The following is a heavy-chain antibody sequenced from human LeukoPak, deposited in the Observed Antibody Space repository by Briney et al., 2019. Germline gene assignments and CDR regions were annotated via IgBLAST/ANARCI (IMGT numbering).Heavy chain of an antibody. CDR3: AGELRFLEWLLPIDY. CDR2: ISDSGSGGST. Sequence: PGGSLRLYCAASGFTFSSYAMSWVRQAPGKGLEWVSTISDSGSGGSTYYADSVKGRFTISRDNSKNTLYLQMNSLRAEDTAVYYCAGELRFLEWLLPIDYWGQGTLVTVSS. V-gene: IGHV3-23*01. J-gene: IGHJ4*02. CDR1: GFTFSSYA. D-gene: IGHD3-3*01.